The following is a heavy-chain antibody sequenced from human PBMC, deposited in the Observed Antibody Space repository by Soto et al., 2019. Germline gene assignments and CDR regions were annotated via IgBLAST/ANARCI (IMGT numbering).Heavy chain of an antibody. D-gene: IGHD3-10*01. CDR3: ARDHYSDAFDI. CDR2: ISYDGSNK. J-gene: IGHJ3*02. V-gene: IGHV3-30-3*01. CDR1: GFTFSSYA. Sequence: GGSLRLSCAASGFTFSSYAMHWVRQAPGKGLEWVAVISYDGSNKYYADSVKGRFTISRDNSKNTLYLQMNSLRAEDTAVYYCARDHYSDAFDIWGQGTMVTVS.